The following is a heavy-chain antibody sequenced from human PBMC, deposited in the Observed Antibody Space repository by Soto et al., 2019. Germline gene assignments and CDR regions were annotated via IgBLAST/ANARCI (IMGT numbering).Heavy chain of an antibody. Sequence: GWSLRLSCAASGFSFSGYWMSWVRQAPGKGPEWVANIKEDGTERHYVDSVKGRFTISRDNSENSLFLQMNNLRAEDSAIYYCAITTSTGSYWFDPWGPGTQVTVSS. CDR1: GFSFSGYW. V-gene: IGHV3-7*03. J-gene: IGHJ5*02. CDR3: AITTSTGSYWFDP. CDR2: IKEDGTER. D-gene: IGHD1-1*01.